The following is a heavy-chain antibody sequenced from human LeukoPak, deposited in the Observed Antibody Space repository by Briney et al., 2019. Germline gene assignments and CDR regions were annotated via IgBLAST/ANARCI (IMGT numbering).Heavy chain of an antibody. J-gene: IGHJ4*02. CDR2: IKSKTDGGTT. CDR1: GFTFSNAW. Sequence: GGSLRLSCAASGFTFSNAWMSWVRQAPGKGLEWVGRIKSKTDGGTTDYAAPVKGRFTISRDDSKNTLYLQMNSLKTEDTAVYYCTTLNDYVWGSYRRDYWGQGTLVTVSS. CDR3: TTLNDYVWGSYRRDY. V-gene: IGHV3-15*01. D-gene: IGHD3-16*02.